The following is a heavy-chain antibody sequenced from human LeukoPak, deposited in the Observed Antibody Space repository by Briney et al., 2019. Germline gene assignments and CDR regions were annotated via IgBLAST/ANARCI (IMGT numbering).Heavy chain of an antibody. CDR1: GGSISSYY. CDR2: IYYSGST. CDR3: ARSLRGGCFYFDY. V-gene: IGHV4-59*01. J-gene: IGHJ4*02. D-gene: IGHD3-16*01. Sequence: PSETLSLTCTVSGGSISSYYWSWIRQPPGKGLEWIGYIYYSGSTNYNPSLKSRVTISVDTSKNQFSLKLSSVTAADTAVYYCARSLRGGCFYFDYWGQGTLVTVSS.